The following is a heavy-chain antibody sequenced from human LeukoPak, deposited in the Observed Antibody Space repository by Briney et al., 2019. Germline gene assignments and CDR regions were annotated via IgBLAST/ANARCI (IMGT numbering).Heavy chain of an antibody. D-gene: IGHD3-3*01. CDR3: AKDPRPYYDVPVGY. V-gene: IGHV3-74*01. Sequence: GGSLRLSCAASGFTFNSYWMHWVRQAPGKGLVWVSRIDEDGKTIDYADSVKGRFTISRDLFKKTVHLEMKAMRAEDTAVYYCAKDPRPYYDVPVGYWGQGTLVTVSP. CDR2: IDEDGKTI. J-gene: IGHJ4*02. CDR1: GFTFNSYW.